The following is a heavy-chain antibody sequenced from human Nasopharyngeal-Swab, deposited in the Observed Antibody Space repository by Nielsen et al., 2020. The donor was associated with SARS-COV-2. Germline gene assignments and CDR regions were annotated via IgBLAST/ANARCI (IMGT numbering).Heavy chain of an antibody. J-gene: IGHJ3*02. V-gene: IGHV3-21*01. CDR1: GFTFSSYA. D-gene: IGHD2-15*01. CDR2: ISSSSSYI. CDR3: ASDCSGGSCYSGNI. Sequence: GGSLRLSCAASGFTFSSYAMHWVRQAPGKGLEWVSSISSSSSYIYYADSVKGRFTISRDNAKNSLYLQMNSLRAEDTAVYYCASDCSGGSCYSGNIWGQGTMVTVSS.